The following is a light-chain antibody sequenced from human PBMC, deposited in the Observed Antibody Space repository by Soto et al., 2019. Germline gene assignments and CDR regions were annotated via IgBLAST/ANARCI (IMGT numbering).Light chain of an antibody. CDR1: SSDVGGYDY. J-gene: IGLJ1*01. CDR2: DVT. CDR3: SSYTSSSTPSV. V-gene: IGLV2-14*01. Sequence: QSALTQPASVSGSPGQSITISCTGTSSDVGGYDYVSWYRQHPGKAPKLMIYDVTNRPSGVSNRFSGSKSGNTASLTISGLQADDEADYYCSSYTSSSTPSVFGTGTKVTVL.